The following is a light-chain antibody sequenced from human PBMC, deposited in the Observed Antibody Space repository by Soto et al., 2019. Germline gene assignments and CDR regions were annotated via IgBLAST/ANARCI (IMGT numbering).Light chain of an antibody. CDR1: SSDVGGYTS. CDR3: SSFSSITREV. CDR2: EVS. V-gene: IGLV2-14*01. Sequence: QSALTQPPSLSGSPGQSITISCTGTSSDVGGYTSVSWYQQHPGKAPKLVIYEVSDRPSGVSSRFSGSKSGNTASLTISGLQAEDEADYYCSSFSSITREVFGGGTKLTVL. J-gene: IGLJ2*01.